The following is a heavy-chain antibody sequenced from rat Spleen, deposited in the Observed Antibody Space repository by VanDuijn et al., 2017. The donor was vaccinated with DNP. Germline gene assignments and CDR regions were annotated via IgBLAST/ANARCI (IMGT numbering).Heavy chain of an antibody. D-gene: IGHD4-3*01. CDR1: GFSFSDYY. V-gene: IGHV5-22*01. J-gene: IGHJ3*01. Sequence: EVQLVESGGGLVQPGRSLKLSCAGSGFSFSDYYMAWVRQAPTKGLEWVAYISYDGGSAYYGDPVKGRFTISRDNAKSTLYLQMSSLRSEDMATYYCVRWYNSGYYFDYWGQGTLVTVSS. CDR2: ISYDGGSA. CDR3: VRWYNSGYYFDY.